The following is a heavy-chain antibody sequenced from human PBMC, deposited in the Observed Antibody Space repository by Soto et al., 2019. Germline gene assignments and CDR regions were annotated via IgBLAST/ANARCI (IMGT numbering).Heavy chain of an antibody. CDR3: VRDINWAFDS. Sequence: EVQLLESGRGLVQPGGSLRVSCVAYGFTFSSYSMNWVRQAPGKGVEWVSYIRDGAPWYAEPVKCRFTISRDNAKSLLFLQMNSLRDGDMAVYHCVRDINWAFDSWGQGALVTVSS. CDR2: IRDGAP. J-gene: IGHJ3*02. V-gene: IGHV3-48*02. CDR1: GFTFSSYS.